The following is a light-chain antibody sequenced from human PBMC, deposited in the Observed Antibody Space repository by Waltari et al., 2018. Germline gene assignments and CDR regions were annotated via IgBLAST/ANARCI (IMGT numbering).Light chain of an antibody. J-gene: IGLJ3*02. V-gene: IGLV3-16*01. CDR1: ALPKKY. CDR2: KDT. CDR3: LSSDISGTYWV. Sequence: SYEVKQPPSVSVSLGQMARITCSGEALPKKYAFWYQQKPGQFPVLLIHKDTERPSGVPGRSSGSTSGTTVTLTITGVQAEDEADYYCLSSDISGTYWVFGGGTKLTVL.